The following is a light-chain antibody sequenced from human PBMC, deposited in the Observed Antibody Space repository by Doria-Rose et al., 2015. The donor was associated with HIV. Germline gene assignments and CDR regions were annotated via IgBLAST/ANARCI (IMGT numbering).Light chain of an antibody. Sequence: VLTQAPGTLSLSLGGRATLSCRASPSFRRTYLAWYQQKPGQAHSLLIYDGSTRATGIPDRFSASGSGTDFTLTINRLEPEDVALYYCHQYGASWTFGQGTKVEI. J-gene: IGKJ1*01. CDR1: PSFRRTY. CDR2: DGS. CDR3: HQYGASWT. V-gene: IGKV3-20*01.